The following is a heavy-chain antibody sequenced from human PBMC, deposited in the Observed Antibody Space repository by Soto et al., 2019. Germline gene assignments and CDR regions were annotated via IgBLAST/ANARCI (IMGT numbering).Heavy chain of an antibody. Sequence: QVQLQESGPGLVKPSETLSLTCIVSGGSISNYYRSWIRQPPGKGLEWIGYIYYSGSTNYNPSLTSRVTISVDTSKNQFSLKLSSVTAADTAVYYCARHRYSYGVYYFDYWGQGTLVTVSS. V-gene: IGHV4-59*08. CDR2: IYYSGST. CDR3: ARHRYSYGVYYFDY. J-gene: IGHJ4*02. D-gene: IGHD5-18*01. CDR1: GGSISNYY.